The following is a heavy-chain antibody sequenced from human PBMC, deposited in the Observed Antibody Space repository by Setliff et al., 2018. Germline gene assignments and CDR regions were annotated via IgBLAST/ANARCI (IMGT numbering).Heavy chain of an antibody. Sequence: SETLSLTCAVYGGSFSGYYWSWIRQHPRKGLEWIGYIYYSGSTNYTPSLKSRVTLSVDTSRNHFSLKLNSVTAADTAVYYCARSGYYSIDAFDIWGQGTMVTVSS. CDR2: IYYSGST. V-gene: IGHV4-34*09. D-gene: IGHD3-22*01. CDR3: ARSGYYSIDAFDI. J-gene: IGHJ3*02. CDR1: GGSFSGYY.